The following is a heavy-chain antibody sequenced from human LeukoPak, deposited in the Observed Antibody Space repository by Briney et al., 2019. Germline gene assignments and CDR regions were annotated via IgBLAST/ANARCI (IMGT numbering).Heavy chain of an antibody. CDR1: GFAFSSYS. CDR2: ISSSSSYI. Sequence: PGGSLRLSCAASGFAFSSYSMNWVRQAPGKGLEWVSSISSSSSYIYYADSVKGRFTISRDNAKNSLYLQMNSLRAEDTAVYYCARDVSSGSSKTFDYWGQGTLVTVSS. V-gene: IGHV3-21*01. D-gene: IGHD1-26*01. J-gene: IGHJ4*02. CDR3: ARDVSSGSSKTFDY.